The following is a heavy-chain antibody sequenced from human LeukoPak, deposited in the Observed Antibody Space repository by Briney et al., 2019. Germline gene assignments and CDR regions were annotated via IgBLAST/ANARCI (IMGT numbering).Heavy chain of an antibody. Sequence: GGSLRLSCAASGFTFSSYAMSWVRQTPGKGLEWVSAISGSGGSTYYADSVKGRFTISRDNSKNTLYLQMNSLRAEDTAVYYCARGRDSSGYYSYYYYYYMDVWGKGTTVTVSS. D-gene: IGHD3-22*01. J-gene: IGHJ6*03. CDR3: ARGRDSSGYYSYYYYYYMDV. CDR1: GFTFSSYA. CDR2: ISGSGGST. V-gene: IGHV3-23*01.